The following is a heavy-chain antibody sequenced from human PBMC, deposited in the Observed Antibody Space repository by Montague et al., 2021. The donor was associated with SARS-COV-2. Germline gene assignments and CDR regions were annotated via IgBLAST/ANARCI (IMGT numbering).Heavy chain of an antibody. J-gene: IGHJ4*02. Sequence: SETLSLTCAAYGGSFSGYYWSWIRQSPGKGLEWIGEINHSGSTNYNPSLKSRVTISVDTSKNQFSLKLSSVTAADTAVYYCARANGYYFDYWGQGTLVTVSS. D-gene: IGHD2-8*01. V-gene: IGHV4-34*01. CDR2: INHSGST. CDR3: ARANGYYFDY. CDR1: GGSFSGYY.